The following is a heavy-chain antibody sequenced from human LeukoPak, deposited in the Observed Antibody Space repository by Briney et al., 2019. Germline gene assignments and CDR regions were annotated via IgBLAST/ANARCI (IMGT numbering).Heavy chain of an antibody. CDR2: IYYSGNT. V-gene: IGHV4-39*01. CDR3: ASQGYGSGSYHNWFDP. CDR1: GGSISSSSHY. D-gene: IGHD3-10*01. J-gene: IGHJ5*02. Sequence: SETLSLTCTVSGGSISSSSHYWGWIRQPPGKGLEWIGSIYYSGNTHYNPSLKSRVTISVDTSKNQFSLKLSSVTAADTAVYYCASQGYGSGSYHNWFDPWGQGTLVTVSS.